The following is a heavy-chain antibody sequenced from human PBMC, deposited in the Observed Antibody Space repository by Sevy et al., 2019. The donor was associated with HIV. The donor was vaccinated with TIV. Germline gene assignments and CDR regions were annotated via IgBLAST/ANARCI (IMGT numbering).Heavy chain of an antibody. CDR1: GFAFKDYS. J-gene: IGHJ4*02. CDR3: AREGCSRPHDY. V-gene: IGHV3-23*01. Sequence: GGSLRLSCAASGFAFKDYSMSWIRQAPGKGLEWVATLSFGCGQINYVDSVKGRFTISRDNSKNSFYLQMDNLRVEDTALYYCAREGCSRPHDYWGQGTRVTVSS. CDR2: LSFGCGQI. D-gene: IGHD2-2*01.